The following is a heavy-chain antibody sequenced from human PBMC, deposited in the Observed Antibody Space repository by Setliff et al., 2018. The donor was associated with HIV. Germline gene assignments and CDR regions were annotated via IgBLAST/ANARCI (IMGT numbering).Heavy chain of an antibody. V-gene: IGHV4-61*09. CDR2: IYTSEST. D-gene: IGHD1-26*01. J-gene: IGHJ4*02. CDR1: GGSVSSGRFY. CDR3: ARGALQDGTGGYYEGFDY. Sequence: SETLSLTCTVSGGSVSSGRFYWSWIRQPAGKGLEWIGHIYTSESTNYNPSLKSRVTISVDTSKNQFSLKLGSVTAADTAVYYCARGALQDGTGGYYEGFDYWGQGTLVTVSS.